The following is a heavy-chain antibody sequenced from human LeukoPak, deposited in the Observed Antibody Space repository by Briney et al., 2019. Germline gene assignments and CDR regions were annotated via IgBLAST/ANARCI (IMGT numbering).Heavy chain of an antibody. CDR2: ISAYNGNT. V-gene: IGHV1-18*01. CDR3: ARYYGLHPYYYYYYMDV. Sequence: ASVKVSCKASGYTFTSYGISWVRQAPGQGLEWMGWISAYNGNTNYAQKLQGRVTMTTDTSTSTAYMELRSLRSDDTAVYYCARYYGLHPYYYYYYMDVWGKGTTVTASS. J-gene: IGHJ6*03. CDR1: GYTFTSYG. D-gene: IGHD3-10*01.